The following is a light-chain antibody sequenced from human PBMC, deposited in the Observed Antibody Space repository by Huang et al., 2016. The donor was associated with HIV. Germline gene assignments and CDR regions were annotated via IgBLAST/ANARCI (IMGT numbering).Light chain of an antibody. CDR3: QQYNDWPRS. V-gene: IGKV3-15*01. CDR2: AAS. Sequence: EIVMTQSPGTLSVAPGERATLASRASQTINTNLAWFQQKPGPAPRLLIYAASTRTADFPSMFSGSGSRTEFTLTINSLQSEYIAVYYCQQYNDWPRSFGQGTKVEIK. J-gene: IGKJ1*01. CDR1: QTINTN.